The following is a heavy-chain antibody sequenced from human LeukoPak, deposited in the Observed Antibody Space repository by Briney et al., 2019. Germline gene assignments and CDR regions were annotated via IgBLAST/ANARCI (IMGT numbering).Heavy chain of an antibody. Sequence: ASVEVSCKASGGTFSSYAISWVRQAPGQGLEWMGGIIPIFGTANYAQKFQGRVTMTRDTSTSTVYMELSSLRSEDTAVYYCARVGGGVISSFDAFDIWGQGTMVTVSS. CDR2: IIPIFGTA. D-gene: IGHD3-10*01. CDR3: ARVGGGVISSFDAFDI. V-gene: IGHV1-69*05. CDR1: GGTFSSYA. J-gene: IGHJ3*02.